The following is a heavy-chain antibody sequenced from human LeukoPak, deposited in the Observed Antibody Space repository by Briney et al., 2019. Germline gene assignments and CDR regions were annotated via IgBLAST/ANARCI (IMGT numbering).Heavy chain of an antibody. D-gene: IGHD4-17*01. CDR2: IYPGGDS. CDR3: ARLNFGDDY. V-gene: IGHV3-53*01. J-gene: IGHJ4*02. CDR1: GFNVGSKH. Sequence: GASLRFSCAASGFNVGSKHMNWVRQAPGKGLEWVSGIYPGGDSYYADSLKGRFIISRDISKNTVFLQMNSLRDEDTAVYYCARLNFGDDYWGQGALVTVSS.